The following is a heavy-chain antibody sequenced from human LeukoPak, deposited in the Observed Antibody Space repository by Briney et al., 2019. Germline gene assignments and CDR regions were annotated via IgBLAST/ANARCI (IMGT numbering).Heavy chain of an antibody. Sequence: PGGSLRLSCAASGFTFDDYAMHWVRQAPGKGLEWVSGISWNSGSIGYADSVKGRFTISRDNAKNSLYLQMNSLRAEDTALYCCAKGYYDSSGYYFDYWGQGTLVTVSS. D-gene: IGHD3-22*01. CDR1: GFTFDDYA. V-gene: IGHV3-9*01. J-gene: IGHJ4*02. CDR2: ISWNSGSI. CDR3: AKGYYDSSGYYFDY.